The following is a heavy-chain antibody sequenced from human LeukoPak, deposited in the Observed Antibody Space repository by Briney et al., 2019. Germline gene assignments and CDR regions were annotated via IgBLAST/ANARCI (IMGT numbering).Heavy chain of an antibody. V-gene: IGHV4-4*07. J-gene: IGHJ4*02. CDR1: GGSISSYY. CDR2: IYTSGST. Sequence: SETLSLTCTVSGGSISSYYWSWTRQPAGKGLEWIGRIYTSGSTNYNPSLKSRVTMSVDTSKNQFSLKLSSVTAADTAVYYCARDGYSYYDSSGSRFDYWGQGTLATVSS. D-gene: IGHD3-22*01. CDR3: ARDGYSYYDSSGSRFDY.